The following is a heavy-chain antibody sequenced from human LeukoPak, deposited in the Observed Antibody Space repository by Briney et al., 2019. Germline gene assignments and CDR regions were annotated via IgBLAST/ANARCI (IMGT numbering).Heavy chain of an antibody. CDR1: GGTFSSYA. Sequence: SVKVSCKASGGTFSSYAISWVRQAPGQGLERMGRIIPILGIANYAQKFQGRVTITADKSTSTAYMELSSLRSEDTAVYYCARGPSIGTFDYWGQGTLVTVSS. V-gene: IGHV1-69*04. CDR3: ARGPSIGTFDY. CDR2: IIPILGIA. J-gene: IGHJ4*02. D-gene: IGHD1-26*01.